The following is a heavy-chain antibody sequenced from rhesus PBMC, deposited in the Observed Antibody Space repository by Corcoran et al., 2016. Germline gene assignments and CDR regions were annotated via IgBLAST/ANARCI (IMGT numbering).Heavy chain of an antibody. CDR1: GFSISTTGTG. D-gene: IGHD2-39*02. V-gene: IGHV2-95*01. Sequence: QVTLKESGPALVTPTQTLTLTCTFSGFSISTTGTGVGWIRQTPGKALEWLASIYWSDSKYSSTSLKSKLTISKDTSKNQVVLTMTYMAPVDTATYYCARVRYCSGGVCLFDYWGQGVLVTVSS. CDR3: ARVRYCSGGVCLFDY. CDR2: IYWSDSK. J-gene: IGHJ4*01.